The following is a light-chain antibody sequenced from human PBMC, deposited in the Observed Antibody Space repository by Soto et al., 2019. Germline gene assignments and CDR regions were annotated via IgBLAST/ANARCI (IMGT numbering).Light chain of an antibody. CDR2: DVS. CDR3: NSYTSASTYV. CDR1: SSDVGTYNY. V-gene: IGLV2-11*01. J-gene: IGLJ1*01. Sequence: QSALTQPRSVSGSPGQSVTISCTGTSSDVGTYNYVSWYQQHPGKAPKLMIYDVSKRPSGVPDRFSGSKSGNTASLTISWLQAEDEADYYCNSYTSASTYVFGTGTKLTVL.